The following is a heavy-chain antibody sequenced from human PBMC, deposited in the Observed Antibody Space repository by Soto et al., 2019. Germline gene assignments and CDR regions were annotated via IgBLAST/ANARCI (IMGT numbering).Heavy chain of an antibody. CDR1: GYTFTGYY. D-gene: IGHD6-13*01. CDR2: SNPNSGGT. Sequence: QVQLVQAGAEVKKPGASVKVSCKASGYTFTGYYMHWVRQAPGQGLEWMGWSNPNSGGTNYAQKFQGWVTMTRATSISSAYRELSRLRSDDTAVYYCARERSSSGSSLDYYYYGMDVWGQGTTVTVSS. V-gene: IGHV1-2*04. J-gene: IGHJ6*02. CDR3: ARERSSSGSSLDYYYYGMDV.